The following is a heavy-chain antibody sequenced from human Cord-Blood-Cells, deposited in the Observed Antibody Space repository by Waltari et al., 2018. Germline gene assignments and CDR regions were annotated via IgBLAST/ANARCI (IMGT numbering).Heavy chain of an antibody. CDR1: GFTFSSYG. D-gene: IGHD3-10*01. CDR2: ISYDGSNK. Sequence: QVQLVESGGGVVQPGRSLRLSCAASGFTFSSYGMHWVRQAPGKGLEWWAVISYDGSNKYYADSVKGRFTISRDNSKNTLYLQMNSLRAEDTAVYYCAKDQDYGYFDYWGQGTLVTVSS. J-gene: IGHJ4*02. CDR3: AKDQDYGYFDY. V-gene: IGHV3-30*18.